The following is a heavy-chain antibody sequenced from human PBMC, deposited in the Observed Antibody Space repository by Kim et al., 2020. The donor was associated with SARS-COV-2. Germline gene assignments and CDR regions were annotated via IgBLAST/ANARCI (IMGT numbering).Heavy chain of an antibody. V-gene: IGHV3-30-3*01. Sequence: GGSLRLSCAASGFTFSSYAMHWVRQAPGKGLEWVAVISYDGSNKYYADSVKGRFTISRDNSKNTLYLQMNSLRAEDTAVYYCARDSGGGTMFGVAIIAEGWFDPWGQGTLVTVSS. CDR3: ARDSGGGTMFGVAIIAEGWFDP. CDR2: ISYDGSNK. CDR1: GFTFSSYA. D-gene: IGHD3-3*01. J-gene: IGHJ5*02.